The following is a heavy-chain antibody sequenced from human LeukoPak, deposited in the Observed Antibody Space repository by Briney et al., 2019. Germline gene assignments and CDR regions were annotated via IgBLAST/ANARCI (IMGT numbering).Heavy chain of an antibody. CDR2: IANSGDNT. J-gene: IGHJ3*02. V-gene: IGHV3-23*01. D-gene: IGHD5-24*01. CDR3: VKSAGKDGYRDSFDI. CDR1: FSNSA. Sequence: GGSLRLSCAASFSNSALNWVRQAPGKGLEWVSTIANSGDNTYYADSVNGRFTISRDNSRNTLYLQMNSLRVEDTAVYYCVKSAGKDGYRDSFDIWGQGTLVTVSS.